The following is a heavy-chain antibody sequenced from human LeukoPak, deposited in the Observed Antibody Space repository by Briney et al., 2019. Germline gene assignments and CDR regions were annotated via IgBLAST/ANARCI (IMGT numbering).Heavy chain of an antibody. CDR3: ARDKGDYDTSGSLFVF. D-gene: IGHD3-22*01. V-gene: IGHV3-7*03. CDR2: IKQDGGEI. Sequence: GGSLRLSCAASGFTFGRYWMSWVRQVPRKGLEWVANIKQDGGEIYYVDSVKGRFTISRDNAKSSLYLQMNSLRAGDTAVYYCARDKGDYDTSGSLFVFGRQGTPATVSS. J-gene: IGHJ4*02. CDR1: GFTFGRYW.